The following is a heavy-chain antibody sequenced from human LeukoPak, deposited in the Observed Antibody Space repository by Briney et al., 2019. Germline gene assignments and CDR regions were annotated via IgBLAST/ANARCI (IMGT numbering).Heavy chain of an antibody. Sequence: GGSLRLSCAASGFTFSNAWMNWVRQAPGKGLEWVGRIKSKTNGGTADYAAAVEGRFTISRDDSKNTLYLQMNSLKIEDTAVYFCTTNPGTWGDFWGQGSLVTVSS. CDR2: IKSKTNGGTA. CDR3: TTNPGTWGDF. J-gene: IGHJ4*02. D-gene: IGHD7-27*01. V-gene: IGHV3-15*07. CDR1: GFTFSNAW.